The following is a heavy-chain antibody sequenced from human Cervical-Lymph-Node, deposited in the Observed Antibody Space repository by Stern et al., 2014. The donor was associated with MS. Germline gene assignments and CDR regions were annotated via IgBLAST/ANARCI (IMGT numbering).Heavy chain of an antibody. CDR1: GFTFSSYG. CDR2: ISYDGSNK. Sequence: DQLVESGGGVVQPGRSLRLSCAASGFTFSSYGMHWVRQAPGKGLEWVAVISYDGSNKYYADSVKGRFTISRDNSKNTLYLQMNSLRAEDTAVYYCAKGWMATIFDYWGQGTLVTVSS. D-gene: IGHD5-24*01. J-gene: IGHJ4*02. CDR3: AKGWMATIFDY. V-gene: IGHV3-30*18.